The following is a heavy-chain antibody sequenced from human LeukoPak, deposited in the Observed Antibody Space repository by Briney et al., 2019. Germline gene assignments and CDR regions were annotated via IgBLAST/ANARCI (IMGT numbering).Heavy chain of an antibody. Sequence: SETLSLTCTVSGGSISSYYWSWIRQPPGKGLEWIGYIYYSGSTNYNPSLKSRVTISVDTSKNQFSLKLSSVTAADTAVYYCARRGPSYCGGDCAAFDIWGQGTMVTVSS. CDR1: GGSISSYY. D-gene: IGHD2-21*02. CDR3: ARRGPSYCGGDCAAFDI. V-gene: IGHV4-59*08. CDR2: IYYSGST. J-gene: IGHJ3*02.